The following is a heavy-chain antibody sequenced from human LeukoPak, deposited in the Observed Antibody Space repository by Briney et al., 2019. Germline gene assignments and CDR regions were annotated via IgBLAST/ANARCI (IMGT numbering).Heavy chain of an antibody. CDR1: GYTFTGYY. CDR3: ARDRGDSSGYYPDFDY. Sequence: ASVKVSCKASGYTFTGYYMHWVRQAPGQGLEWMGWINPNSGGTNYAQKFQGRVTMTRDTSISTAYMELSRLRSDDTAVYYCARDRGDSSGYYPDFDYWGQGTLVTVS. J-gene: IGHJ4*02. CDR2: INPNSGGT. D-gene: IGHD3-22*01. V-gene: IGHV1-2*02.